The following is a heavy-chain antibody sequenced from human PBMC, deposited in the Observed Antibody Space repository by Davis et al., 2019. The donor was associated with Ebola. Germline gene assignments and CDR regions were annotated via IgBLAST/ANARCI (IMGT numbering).Heavy chain of an antibody. Sequence: SVKVSCKASGGTFSSYAISWVRQAPGQGLEWMGGIIPIFGTANYAQKFQGRVTMTRDTSTSTVYMELSSLRSEDTAVYYCARGIMVPLQFDPWGQGTLVTVSS. J-gene: IGHJ5*02. CDR1: GGTFSSYA. CDR2: IIPIFGTA. CDR3: ARGIMVPLQFDP. D-gene: IGHD2-8*01. V-gene: IGHV1-69*05.